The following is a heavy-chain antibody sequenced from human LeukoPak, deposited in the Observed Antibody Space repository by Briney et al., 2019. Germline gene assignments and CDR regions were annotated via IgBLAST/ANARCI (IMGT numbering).Heavy chain of an antibody. CDR1: GGSIGSGGYY. CDR3: ARDQAVDSGFDY. V-gene: IGHV4-31*03. J-gene: IGHJ4*02. D-gene: IGHD2-15*01. Sequence: PSETLSLTCTVSGGSIGSGGYYWSWIRQHPGKGLEWIGYIYYSGSTYYNPSLKSRVTISVDTSKNQFSLKLSSVTAADTAVYYCARDQAVDSGFDYWGQGTLVTVSS. CDR2: IYYSGST.